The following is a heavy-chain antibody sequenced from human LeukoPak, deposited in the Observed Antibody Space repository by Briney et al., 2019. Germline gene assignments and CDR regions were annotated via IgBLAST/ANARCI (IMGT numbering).Heavy chain of an antibody. CDR1: AFSFNTYG. Sequence: GGSLKLSCATSAFSFNTYGMHWVRQAPGKGLEWVAVISYDGSNKYYADSVKGRFTISRDNSKNTLYLQMNSLRAEDTAVYYCARDGRSGSYYFDYWGQGTLVTVSS. CDR3: ARDGRSGSYYFDY. CDR2: ISYDGSNK. D-gene: IGHD1-26*01. J-gene: IGHJ4*02. V-gene: IGHV3-30*03.